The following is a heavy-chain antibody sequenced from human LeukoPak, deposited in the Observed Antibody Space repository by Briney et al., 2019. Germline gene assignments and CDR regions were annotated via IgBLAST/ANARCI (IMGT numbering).Heavy chain of an antibody. CDR1: GGSISSGGYY. CDR2: IYYSGST. CDR3: ARDGYCSGGSCDYNWFDP. V-gene: IGHV4-31*03. Sequence: SETLSLTCTVSGGSISSGGYYWSWIRQHPGKGLEWIGYIYYSGSTYYNPSLKSRVTISVDTSKNQFSLKLSSVTAADTAVYYCARDGYCSGGSCDYNWFDPWGQGTLVTVSS. D-gene: IGHD2-15*01. J-gene: IGHJ5*02.